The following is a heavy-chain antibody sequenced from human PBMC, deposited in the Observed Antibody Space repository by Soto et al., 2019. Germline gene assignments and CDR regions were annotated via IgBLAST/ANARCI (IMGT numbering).Heavy chain of an antibody. CDR1: GGSISSGGYY. Sequence: TLSLTCTVSGGSISSGGYYWSGIRQHPGKGLEWFGYIYYSGSTYYNPSLKSRVTISADTSKNQFSLKLSSVTAADTAVYYCARAVAVAGTGKRWFDPWGQGTLVTVSS. CDR2: IYYSGST. D-gene: IGHD6-19*01. CDR3: ARAVAVAGTGKRWFDP. J-gene: IGHJ5*02. V-gene: IGHV4-31*03.